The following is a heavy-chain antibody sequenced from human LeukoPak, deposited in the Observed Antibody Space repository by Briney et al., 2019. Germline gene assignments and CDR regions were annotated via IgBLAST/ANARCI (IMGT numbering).Heavy chain of an antibody. CDR2: VNPTSGGT. J-gene: IGHJ6*02. V-gene: IGHV1-2*02. D-gene: IGHD2-2*02. Sequence: ASVKVSCKTSGYTFTSYYMHWARQAPGQGLEWMGWVNPTSGGTNYAQKFQGRVTITADKSTSTAYMELSSLRSEDTAVYYCARLYCSSTSCYSAYYCYGMDVWGQGTTVTVSS. CDR3: ARLYCSSTSCYSAYYCYGMDV. CDR1: GYTFTSYY.